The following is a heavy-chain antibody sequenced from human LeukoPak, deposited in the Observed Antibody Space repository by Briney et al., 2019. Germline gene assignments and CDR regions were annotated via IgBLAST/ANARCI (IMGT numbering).Heavy chain of an antibody. CDR2: ISASGGST. CDR3: AKDWGAAAGSGYLDY. V-gene: IGHV3-23*01. D-gene: IGHD6-13*01. Sequence: GGSLRLSCAASGFTFSSYAMSWVRQAPGKGLEWVSAISASGGSTYYADSVKGRFTISRDNSNNTLYLQMNSLRAEDTAVYYCAKDWGAAAGSGYLDYWGQGTLVTVSS. CDR1: GFTFSSYA. J-gene: IGHJ4*02.